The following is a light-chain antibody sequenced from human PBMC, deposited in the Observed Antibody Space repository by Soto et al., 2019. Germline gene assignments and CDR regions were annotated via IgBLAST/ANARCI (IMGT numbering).Light chain of an antibody. CDR1: QSVSSN. CDR3: QQYNNWPPVT. V-gene: IGKV3-15*01. Sequence: EIVMMQSPATLSVSPEERVTLSCRASQSVSSNLAWYQQKSGQAPRLLIYGASTRATGIPARFSGSGSGTEFTLTISSLQSEDFAIYYCQQYNNWPPVTFGQGTRLEIK. J-gene: IGKJ5*01. CDR2: GAS.